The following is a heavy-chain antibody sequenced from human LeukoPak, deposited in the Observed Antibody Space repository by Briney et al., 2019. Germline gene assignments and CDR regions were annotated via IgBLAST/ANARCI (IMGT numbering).Heavy chain of an antibody. V-gene: IGHV3-7*01. CDR2: IKEDGSEK. CDR1: GITFSEYW. CDR3: AKDLPTYDSSGHDAFDI. Sequence: PGGSLRLSCAASGITFSEYWLTWVRQAPGKGLEWVANIKEDGSEKFYVDSVKGRFTISRDNAKNSLYLQMNSLRAEDTAVYYCAKDLPTYDSSGHDAFDIWGQGTMVTVSS. J-gene: IGHJ3*02. D-gene: IGHD3-22*01.